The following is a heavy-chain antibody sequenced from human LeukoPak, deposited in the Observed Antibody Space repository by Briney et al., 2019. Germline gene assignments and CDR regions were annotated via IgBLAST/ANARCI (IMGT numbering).Heavy chain of an antibody. V-gene: IGHV4-34*01. Sequence: SETLSLTCAVYGGSFSGYYWSWLRQPPGKGLEWVGEINHSGSTNYNPSLKSRVTISVDTSKNQFSLKLSSVTAADTAVYYCARSIAAALNWFDPWGQGTLVTVSS. CDR1: GGSFSGYY. J-gene: IGHJ5*02. D-gene: IGHD6-13*01. CDR2: INHSGST. CDR3: ARSIAAALNWFDP.